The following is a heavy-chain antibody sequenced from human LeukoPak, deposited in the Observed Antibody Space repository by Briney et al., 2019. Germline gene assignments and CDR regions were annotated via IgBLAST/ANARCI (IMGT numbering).Heavy chain of an antibody. Sequence: AASVKVSCTASGYTFTDYYIHWVRQAPGQGLEWMGRINPTSGGTTSAQKFRGRVTMTRDTSINTAYMELSRLRSDDTAVFYCARSSTTYYYFDFWGQGALVTVSS. V-gene: IGHV1-2*06. D-gene: IGHD2-2*01. J-gene: IGHJ4*02. CDR3: ARSSTTYYYFDF. CDR1: GYTFTDYY. CDR2: INPTSGGT.